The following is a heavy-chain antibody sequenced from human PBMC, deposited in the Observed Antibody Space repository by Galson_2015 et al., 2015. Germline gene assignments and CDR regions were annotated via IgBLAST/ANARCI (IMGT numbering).Heavy chain of an antibody. CDR3: ASGYSSGWPDAFDI. CDR1: GGSISSSNW. Sequence: LSLTCAVSGGSISSSNWWSWVRQPPGKGLEWIGEIYHSGSTNYNPSLKSRVTISVDKSKNQFSLKLSSVTAADTAVYYCASGYSSGWPDAFDIWGQGTMVTVSS. V-gene: IGHV4-4*02. CDR2: IYHSGST. D-gene: IGHD6-19*01. J-gene: IGHJ3*02.